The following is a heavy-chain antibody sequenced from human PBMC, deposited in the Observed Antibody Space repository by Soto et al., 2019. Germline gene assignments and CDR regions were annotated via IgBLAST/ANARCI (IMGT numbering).Heavy chain of an antibody. CDR3: ARTDGYEIEY. CDR2: IYPGDSDT. D-gene: IGHD5-12*01. Sequence: PGASLKISCKGSGYSFVSYWIGGVRQMPGKGLEWMGIIYPGDSDTRYSPSFQGQVTISADKSITTVYLQWSSLKASDTAMYYCARTDGYEIEYWGQGTLVTVSS. CDR1: GYSFVSYW. V-gene: IGHV5-51*01. J-gene: IGHJ4*02.